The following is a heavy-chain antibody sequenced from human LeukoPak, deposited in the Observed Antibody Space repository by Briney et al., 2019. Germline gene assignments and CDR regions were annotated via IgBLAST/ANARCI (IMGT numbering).Heavy chain of an antibody. CDR3: ARAMGPLDY. CDR1: GGSFSGYY. J-gene: IGHJ4*02. V-gene: IGHV4-59*01. CDR2: IYYSGST. Sequence: SETLSLTCAVYGGSFSGYYWSWIRQPPGKGLEWIGYIYYSGSTNYNPSLKSRVTISVDTSKNQFSLKLSSVTAADTAVYYCARAMGPLDYWGQGTLVTVSS. D-gene: IGHD3-16*01.